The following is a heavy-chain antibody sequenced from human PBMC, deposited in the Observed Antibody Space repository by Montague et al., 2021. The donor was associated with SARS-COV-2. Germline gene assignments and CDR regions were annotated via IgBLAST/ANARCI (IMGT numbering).Heavy chain of an antibody. V-gene: IGHV2-5*02. CDR2: IYWDDDK. Sequence: PALMKPTQTLTLTCTFSGFSLSTSGVGVGWIRQPPGKALEWLALIYWDDDKRYSPSLKSRLTITKDTSKNQVVHTMTNMDPVDTATYYCAHRRGLLLSDAFDIWGQGTMVTVSS. D-gene: IGHD1-26*01. CDR3: AHRRGLLLSDAFDI. J-gene: IGHJ3*02. CDR1: GFSLSTSGVG.